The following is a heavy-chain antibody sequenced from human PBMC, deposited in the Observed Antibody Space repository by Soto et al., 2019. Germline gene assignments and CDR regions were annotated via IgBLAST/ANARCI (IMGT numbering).Heavy chain of an antibody. CDR3: AHICSGRTCYSSYDAFDI. D-gene: IGHD2-15*01. CDR1: GFSLSTSGVG. V-gene: IGHV2-5*02. J-gene: IGHJ3*02. Sequence: QITLKESGPPLVKPTQTLTLTCTFYGFSLSTSGVGVGWIRQPPGKALEWLALIYWDDDKRYSPSLKSRLTITKDTSKNQVVLTMTNMDPVDTATYYCAHICSGRTCYSSYDAFDIWGQGTMVTVSS. CDR2: IYWDDDK.